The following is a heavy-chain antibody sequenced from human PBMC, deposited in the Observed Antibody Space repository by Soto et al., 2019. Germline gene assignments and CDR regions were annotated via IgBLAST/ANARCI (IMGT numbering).Heavy chain of an antibody. Sequence: SETLSRTFTVANGSIRNFYLNWSRQSAGRGLEWIGRIHGSGSATYHYSLRGRVTMSVDTYKNQFSLKVNSVTGAHTAVYYCARRSHKERWLDPWGQGTLVNVFS. V-gene: IGHV4-4*07. D-gene: IGHD6-13*01. J-gene: IGHJ5*02. CDR1: NGSIRNFY. CDR2: IHGSGSA. CDR3: ARRSHKERWLDP.